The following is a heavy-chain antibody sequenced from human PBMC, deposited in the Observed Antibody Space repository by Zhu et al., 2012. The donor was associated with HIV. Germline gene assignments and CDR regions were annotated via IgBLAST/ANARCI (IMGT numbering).Heavy chain of an antibody. J-gene: IGHJ4*02. CDR2: IYHDGST. CDR1: GYSIRADYF. D-gene: IGHD3-10*01. CDR3: ARQVPMTAVRESFAAADHFDY. Sequence: QVQLQESGPGLVKPSETLSLTCAVSGYSIRADYFWGWIRQPPGKGLEWIANIYHDGSTYQNPSLKSRLTISVDTSRNQFSLRLSSVTAADTAVYYCARQVPMTAVRESFAAADHFDYWGQGLLVTVSS. V-gene: IGHV4-38-2*01.